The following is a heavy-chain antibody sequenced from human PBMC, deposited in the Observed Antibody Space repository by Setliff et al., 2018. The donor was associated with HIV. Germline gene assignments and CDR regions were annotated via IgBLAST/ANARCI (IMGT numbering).Heavy chain of an antibody. CDR1: GFTFSDVW. V-gene: IGHV3-15*01. CDR2: IKNRPAGETT. D-gene: IGHD6-6*01. J-gene: IGHJ4*02. Sequence: GGSLRLSCAASGFTFSDVWVNWVRQAPGRGLEWVGRIKNRPAGETTEYAAPVKGRFTISRDDSKNMAYLQMNSLKIEDTALYFCSINSPLSSWGQGTLVTVSS. CDR3: SINSPLSS.